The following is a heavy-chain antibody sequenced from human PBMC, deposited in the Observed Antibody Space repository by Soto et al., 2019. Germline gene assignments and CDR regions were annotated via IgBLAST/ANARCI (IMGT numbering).Heavy chain of an antibody. CDR1: GGSISSGGYS. CDR3: ARGVRGTRVRDLGWYFDL. J-gene: IGHJ2*01. CDR2: IYHSGST. V-gene: IGHV4-30-2*01. D-gene: IGHD3-10*01. Sequence: QLQLQESGSGLVKPSRTLSLTCAVSGGSISSGGYSWSWIRQPPGKGLEWIGYIYHSGSTYYNPSLKSRVTLSVDRSKNQFSLKLSSVTAADTAVYYCARGVRGTRVRDLGWYFDLWGRGTLVTVSS.